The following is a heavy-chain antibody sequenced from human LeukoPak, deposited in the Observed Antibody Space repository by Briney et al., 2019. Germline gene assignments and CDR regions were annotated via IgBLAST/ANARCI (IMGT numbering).Heavy chain of an antibody. CDR1: GFTFSSYW. D-gene: IGHD3-10*01. J-gene: IGHJ4*02. CDR3: ARDDVVRGVITDY. CDR2: IKQDGSEK. Sequence: GGSLRLSCAASGFTFSSYWMSWVRQAPGKGLEWVANIKQDGSEKYYVDSVTGRFTIARDNAKNSVYLQMDSLRAEDAFVYYCARDDVVRGVITDYWGQGTLVTVSS. V-gene: IGHV3-7*01.